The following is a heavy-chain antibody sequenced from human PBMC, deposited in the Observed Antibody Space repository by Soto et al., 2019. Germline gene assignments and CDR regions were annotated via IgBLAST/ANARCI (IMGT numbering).Heavy chain of an antibody. D-gene: IGHD3-10*01. V-gene: IGHV3-33*01. Sequence: QVQLVESGGGVVQPGRSLRLSCAASGFTFSSYGMHWVRQAPGKGLEWVAVIWYDGSNKYYADSVKGRFTISRDNSKNTLYLQMNSLRAEDTAVYYFAHSMGVSQYYGMDVWGQGTTVTVSS. CDR2: IWYDGSNK. CDR1: GFTFSSYG. J-gene: IGHJ6*02. CDR3: AHSMGVSQYYGMDV.